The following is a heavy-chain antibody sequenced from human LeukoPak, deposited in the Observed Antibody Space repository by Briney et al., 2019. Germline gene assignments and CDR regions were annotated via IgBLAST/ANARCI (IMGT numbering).Heavy chain of an antibody. CDR1: GFTFSNYA. CDR2: ISYDGTNK. D-gene: IGHD2-2*01. V-gene: IGHV3-30-3*01. CDR3: ARKCNSTSCYFAAFDI. Sequence: PGRSLRLSCAASGFTFSNYAMHWVRQAPVKGLEWVAVISYDGTNKYYADSVKGRFTISRDNSKNTLSLQLNSLRAEDTAVYYCARKCNSTSCYFAAFDIWGQGTMVTVSS. J-gene: IGHJ3*02.